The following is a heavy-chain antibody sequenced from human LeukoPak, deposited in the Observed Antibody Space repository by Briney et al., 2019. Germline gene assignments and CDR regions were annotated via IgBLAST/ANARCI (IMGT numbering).Heavy chain of an antibody. D-gene: IGHD3-10*01. CDR2: ISSSTTYI. CDR3: ARDSSITLFRGVKDY. Sequence: GGSLRLSCAASGFTFDSFSINWVRQAPGKGLEWVASISSSTTYIYCAGSVKGRFTISRDNAKNLVYLEMNSLRAEDTAVYYCARDSSITLFRGVKDYWGQGTLVTVSS. CDR1: GFTFDSFS. J-gene: IGHJ4*02. V-gene: IGHV3-21*01.